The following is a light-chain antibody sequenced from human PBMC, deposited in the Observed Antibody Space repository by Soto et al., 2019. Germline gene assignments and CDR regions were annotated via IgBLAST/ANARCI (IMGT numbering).Light chain of an antibody. V-gene: IGKV3-20*01. CDR1: QSVSSSH. CDR2: GAS. CDR3: QQCCISPPT. J-gene: IGKJ1*01. Sequence: EIVLTQSPGTLSLSPGERATLSCRTSQSVSSSHLVWYQQKPGQPPRLLIYGASSRATDISDGFSGSGSGTDFTLTISRLEPEDFAVYYCQQCCISPPTFGQGTKVEIK.